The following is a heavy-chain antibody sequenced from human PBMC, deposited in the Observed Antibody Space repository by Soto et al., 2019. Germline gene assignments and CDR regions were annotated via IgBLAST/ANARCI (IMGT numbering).Heavy chain of an antibody. CDR1: GFTFSSYA. Sequence: LRLSCAASGFTFSSYAMSWVRQAPGKGLEWVSAISGSGGSTYYADSVKGRFTISRDNSKNTLYLQMSSLRAEDTAVYYCAKFKMIVVVTRPDAFDICGQVTMLXVS. CDR2: ISGSGGST. D-gene: IGHD3-22*01. J-gene: IGHJ3*02. V-gene: IGHV3-23*01. CDR3: AKFKMIVVVTRPDAFDI.